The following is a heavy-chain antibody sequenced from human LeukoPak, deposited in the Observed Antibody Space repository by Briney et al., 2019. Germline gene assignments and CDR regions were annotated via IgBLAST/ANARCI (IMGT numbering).Heavy chain of an antibody. CDR2: IIPIFGTA. J-gene: IGHJ5*02. D-gene: IGHD2-15*01. CDR3: ARELSDIVVVVAANGWFDP. CDR1: GGTFSSYA. Sequence: SVKVSCKASGGTFSSYAISWVRQAPGQGLEWMGRIIPIFGTANYAQKFQGRVTITTDESMSTAYMELSSLRSEDTAVYYCARELSDIVVVVAANGWFDPWGQGTLVTVSS. V-gene: IGHV1-69*05.